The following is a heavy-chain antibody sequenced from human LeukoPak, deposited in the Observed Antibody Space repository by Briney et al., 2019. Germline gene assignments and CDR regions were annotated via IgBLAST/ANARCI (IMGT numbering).Heavy chain of an antibody. J-gene: IGHJ6*04. CDR3: ARDAKVVPAAMTVMGSYYYYYGMDV. Sequence: PSETLSLTCAVSGVSISSSNWWSWVRQPPGKGLEWIGEIYHSGSTNYNPSLKSRVTISVDKSKNQFSLKLSSVTAADTAVYYCARDAKVVPAAMTVMGSYYYYYGMDVWGKGTTVTVSS. V-gene: IGHV4-4*02. D-gene: IGHD2-2*01. CDR1: GVSISSSNW. CDR2: IYHSGST.